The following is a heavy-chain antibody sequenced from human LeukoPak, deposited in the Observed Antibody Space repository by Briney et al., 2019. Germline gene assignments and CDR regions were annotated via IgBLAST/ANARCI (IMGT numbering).Heavy chain of an antibody. V-gene: IGHV1-18*01. J-gene: IGHJ4*02. CDR3: ARPPYGGNSSPFDY. Sequence: ASVKVSCKASGYTFTSYGISWVRQAPGQGLEWMGWISAYNGNTNYAQKPQGRVTMTTDTSTSTAYMELRSLRSDDTAVYYCARPPYGGNSSPFDYWGQGTLVTVSS. CDR1: GYTFTSYG. CDR2: ISAYNGNT. D-gene: IGHD4-23*01.